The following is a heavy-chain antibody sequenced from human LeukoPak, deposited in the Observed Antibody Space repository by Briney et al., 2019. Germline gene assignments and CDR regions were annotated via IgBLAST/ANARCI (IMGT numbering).Heavy chain of an antibody. CDR2: ISGSGGST. D-gene: IGHD2-2*01. CDR3: TKDRPQRYCSSTSCPRPYWYFDL. Sequence: PGGSLRLSCAAPGFTFSSYAMSWVRQAPGKGLEWVSAISGSGGSTYYADSVKGRFTISRDNSKNTLYLQMNSLRAEDTAVYYCTKDRPQRYCSSTSCPRPYWYFDLWGRGTLVTVSS. V-gene: IGHV3-23*01. CDR1: GFTFSSYA. J-gene: IGHJ2*01.